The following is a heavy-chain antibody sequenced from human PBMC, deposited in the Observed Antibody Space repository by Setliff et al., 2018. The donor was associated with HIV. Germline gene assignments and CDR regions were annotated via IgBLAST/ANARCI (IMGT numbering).Heavy chain of an antibody. J-gene: IGHJ6*03. D-gene: IGHD6-6*01. Sequence: SETLSLTCTVSGGSISGFYWNWIRQSAGKGLQWIGYIYYSGTTKYNPSLKSRVTISVDTSKNQFSLKLSSVTAADTAVYYCASEAWTSYRSSSGYYYYYMDVWGKGTTVTVSS. V-gene: IGHV4-59*01. CDR1: GGSISGFY. CDR2: IYYSGTT. CDR3: ASEAWTSYRSSSGYYYYYMDV.